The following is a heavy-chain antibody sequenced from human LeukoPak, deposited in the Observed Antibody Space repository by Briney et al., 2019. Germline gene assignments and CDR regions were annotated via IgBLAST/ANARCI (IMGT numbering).Heavy chain of an antibody. Sequence: GGSLRLSCAASGFIFRSYWMSWVRQAPGKGLEWVANIKEDGSEKNYVDSVKGRFTISRDSAKNSLYLQMNSLRAEDTAVYYCARDLFYGSGSYNYWGQGTLVTVSS. J-gene: IGHJ4*02. D-gene: IGHD3-10*01. V-gene: IGHV3-7*01. CDR3: ARDLFYGSGSYNY. CDR1: GFIFRSYW. CDR2: IKEDGSEK.